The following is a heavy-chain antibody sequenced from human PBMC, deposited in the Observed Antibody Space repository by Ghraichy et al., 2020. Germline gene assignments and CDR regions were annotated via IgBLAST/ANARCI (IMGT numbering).Heavy chain of an antibody. D-gene: IGHD3-22*01. CDR3: ARLNYYYDSSGYYYFDY. V-gene: IGHV4-30-4*01. CDR1: GGSISSGDYY. Sequence: SETLSLTCTVSGGSISSGDYYWSWIRQPPGKGLEWIGYIYYSGSTYYNPSLKSRVTISVDTSKNQFSLKLSSVTAADTAVYYCARLNYYYDSSGYYYFDYWGQGTLVTVSS. J-gene: IGHJ4*02. CDR2: IYYSGST.